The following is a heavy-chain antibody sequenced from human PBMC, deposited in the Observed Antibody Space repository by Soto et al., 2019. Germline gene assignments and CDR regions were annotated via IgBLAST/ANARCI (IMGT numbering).Heavy chain of an antibody. J-gene: IGHJ4*02. V-gene: IGHV3-53*04. D-gene: IGHD6-6*01. CDR1: GFTVSSNY. CDR3: ARLVRIAARPSYYFDY. CDR2: IYSGGST. Sequence: LRLSCAASGFTVSSNYMSWVRQPPGKGLEWVSVIYSGGSTYYADSVKGRFTISRHNSKNTLYLQMNSLRAEDTAVYYCARLVRIAARPSYYFDYWGQGTLVTVSS.